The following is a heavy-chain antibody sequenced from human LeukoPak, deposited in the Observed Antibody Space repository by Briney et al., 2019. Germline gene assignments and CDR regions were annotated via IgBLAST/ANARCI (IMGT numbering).Heavy chain of an antibody. J-gene: IGHJ4*02. CDR1: GFTFSDYY. CDR3: ARLGSYYDSSGYYFSRTFDY. D-gene: IGHD3-22*01. Sequence: PGGSLRLSCAASGFTFSDYYMSWIRQAPGKGLEWVSYISSSGSTIYYADSVKGRFTISRDNAKNSLYLQMNSLRAEDTAVYYCARLGSYYDSSGYYFSRTFDYWGQGTLVTVSS. CDR2: ISSSGSTI. V-gene: IGHV3-11*04.